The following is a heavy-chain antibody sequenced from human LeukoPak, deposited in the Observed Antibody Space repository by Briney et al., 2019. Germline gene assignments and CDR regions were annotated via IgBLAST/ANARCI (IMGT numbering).Heavy chain of an antibody. CDR2: ISYDGSNK. CDR3: ARSVLVPAAWEY. CDR1: GFTFSSYA. D-gene: IGHD2-2*01. Sequence: GGSLRLSCAASGFTFSSYAMHWVRQAPGKGLEWVAGISYDGSNKYYADSVKGRFTISRDNSKNTLYLQMNSLRAEDTAVYYCARSVLVPAAWEYWGQGTLVTVSS. J-gene: IGHJ4*02. V-gene: IGHV3-30-3*01.